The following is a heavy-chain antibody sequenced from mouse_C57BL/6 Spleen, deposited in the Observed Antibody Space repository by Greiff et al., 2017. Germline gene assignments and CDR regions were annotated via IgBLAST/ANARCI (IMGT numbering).Heavy chain of an antibody. CDR2: IYPGDGDP. J-gene: IGHJ2*01. D-gene: IGHD2-4*01. V-gene: IGHV1-82*01. Sequence: QVQLQQSGPELVKPGASVKISCKASGYAFSSSWMNWVKQRPGKGLEWIGRIYPGDGDPNYNGKFKGKATLTADKSSSTAYMQLSSLTSEDSAVYFCARGGYYDYDGDYWGQGTTLTVSS. CDR1: GYAFSSSW. CDR3: ARGGYYDYDGDY.